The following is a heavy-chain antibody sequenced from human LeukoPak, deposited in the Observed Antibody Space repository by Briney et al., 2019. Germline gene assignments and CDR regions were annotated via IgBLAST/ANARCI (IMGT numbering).Heavy chain of an antibody. CDR2: IKSKTDGSTT. Sequence: GGSLRLSCAASGFTFSNAWMSWVRQAPGKGLEWVGRIKSKTDGSTTDYSAPVKGRFTISRDDSKNTLYLQMNSLKTEDTAVYYCTTTPSYYDSSGYYYVSWDYFDYWGQGTLVTVSS. J-gene: IGHJ4*02. CDR3: TTTPSYYDSSGYYYVSWDYFDY. V-gene: IGHV3-15*01. D-gene: IGHD3-22*01. CDR1: GFTFSNAW.